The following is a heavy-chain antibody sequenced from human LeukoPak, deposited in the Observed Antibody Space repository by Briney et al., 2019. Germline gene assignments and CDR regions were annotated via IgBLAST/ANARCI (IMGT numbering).Heavy chain of an antibody. Sequence: SETLSLTCAVYGGSFSGYYWSWIRQPPGKGLEWIGEMNHSGGTYYNPSLKSRVTISIAMSKNQFSLKLSSVTAADTAVYHCARPYDGPYGMDVWGQGTTVTVSS. J-gene: IGHJ6*02. D-gene: IGHD2-8*01. CDR3: ARPYDGPYGMDV. V-gene: IGHV4-34*01. CDR1: GGSFSGYY. CDR2: MNHSGGT.